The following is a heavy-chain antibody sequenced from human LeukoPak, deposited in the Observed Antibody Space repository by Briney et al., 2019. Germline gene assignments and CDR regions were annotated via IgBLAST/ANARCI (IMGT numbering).Heavy chain of an antibody. CDR2: ISSTGDYI. Sequence: PGGSLRLSCEASGFTFASHAMNWVRQAPGKGLEWVSSISSTGDYIYYADSVKGRFTISRDNAKSSLYLQMNSLRAEDTAVYYCVSGNDPDSAWESYRLDAFDIWGQGTTVIVSS. J-gene: IGHJ3*02. V-gene: IGHV3-21*01. D-gene: IGHD3-16*02. CDR3: VSGNDPDSAWESYRLDAFDI. CDR1: GFTFASHA.